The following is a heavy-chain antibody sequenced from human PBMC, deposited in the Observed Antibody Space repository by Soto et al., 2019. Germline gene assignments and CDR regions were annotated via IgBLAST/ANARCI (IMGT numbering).Heavy chain of an antibody. CDR3: ARDRLSLGEQQLVQYWFDP. CDR1: GFTFSSYG. D-gene: IGHD6-13*01. V-gene: IGHV3-33*01. CDR2: IWYDGSNK. J-gene: IGHJ5*02. Sequence: ILSCAASGFTFSSYGMHWVRQAPGKGLEWVAVIWYDGSNKYYADSAKGRFTISRDNSKNTLYLQMNSLRAEDTAVYYCARDRLSLGEQQLVQYWFDPWGQGTLVTVYS.